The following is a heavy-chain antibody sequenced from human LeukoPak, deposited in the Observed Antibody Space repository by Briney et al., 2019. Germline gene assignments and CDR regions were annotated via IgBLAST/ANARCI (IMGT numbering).Heavy chain of an antibody. V-gene: IGHV3-15*01. CDR3: TTYSSAWIRSFDY. CDR1: GFTFSNAW. D-gene: IGHD5-18*01. CDR2: IKSKTDGGTT. Sequence: GGSLRLSCAASGFTFSNAWMTWVRQAPGKGLEWVGRIKSKTDGGTTEYAAPVKGRFTISRDDSKNTLYLQMNSLKTGDTAVYHCTTYSSAWIRSFDYWGQGTLVTVSS. J-gene: IGHJ4*02.